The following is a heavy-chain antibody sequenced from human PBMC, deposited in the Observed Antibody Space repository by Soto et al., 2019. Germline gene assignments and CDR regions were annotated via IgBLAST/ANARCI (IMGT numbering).Heavy chain of an antibody. CDR1: AYSFTNNW. D-gene: IGHD2-8*01. V-gene: IGHV5-51*01. Sequence: PGESLKISCKVSAYSFTNNWIGWVRQKPGKGLEWMGSIYPGASDTTYSPSFQGQVTISADRSIDTAYLQWSSLKASDTAMYYCARVSLFCTNGVCQFDYWGQGTQVTVSS. J-gene: IGHJ4*02. CDR2: IYPGASDT. CDR3: ARVSLFCTNGVCQFDY.